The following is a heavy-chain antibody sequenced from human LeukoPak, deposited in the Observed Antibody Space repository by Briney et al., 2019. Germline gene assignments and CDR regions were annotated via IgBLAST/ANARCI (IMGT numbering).Heavy chain of an antibody. CDR2: ISYDGSNK. Sequence: GGSLRLSCAASGFTFSSYAMHWVRQAPGKGLEWVAVISYDGSNKYYADSVKGRFTISRDNSKNTLYLQMNSLRAEDTAVYYCARELGIAAAPLDYWGQGTLVTVSS. CDR3: ARELGIAAAPLDY. CDR1: GFTFSSYA. D-gene: IGHD6-13*01. V-gene: IGHV3-30*04. J-gene: IGHJ4*02.